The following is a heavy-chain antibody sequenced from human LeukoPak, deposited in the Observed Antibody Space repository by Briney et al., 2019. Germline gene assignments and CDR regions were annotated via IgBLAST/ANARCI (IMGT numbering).Heavy chain of an antibody. CDR1: GFTFSSYG. V-gene: IGHV3-30*18. J-gene: IGHJ4*02. Sequence: GGSLRLSCAASGFTFSSYGMHWVRQAPGKGLEWVAFISYDGRNKFYADSVKGRFTISRDNSNNTLYLQMNSLRADDTAVYYCAKDRNYVGTLDYWGQGTLVPVSS. D-gene: IGHD3-10*02. CDR3: AKDRNYVGTLDY. CDR2: ISYDGRNK.